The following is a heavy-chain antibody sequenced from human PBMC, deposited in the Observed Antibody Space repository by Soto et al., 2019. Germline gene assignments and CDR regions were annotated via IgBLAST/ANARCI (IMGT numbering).Heavy chain of an antibody. V-gene: IGHV1-46*01. J-gene: IGHJ3*02. CDR3: ARDVLSSSRRQDAFDI. Sequence: ASVKVSCKASGYTFTGYYIHWVRQAPGQGLEWMGWINPSDGTTSYAQKFQGRVTMTRDTSTTTVYMYLSSLRPEDTAVYYCARDVLSSSRRQDAFDIWGQGTMVTVS. CDR2: INPSDGTT. CDR1: GYTFTGYY. D-gene: IGHD6-13*01.